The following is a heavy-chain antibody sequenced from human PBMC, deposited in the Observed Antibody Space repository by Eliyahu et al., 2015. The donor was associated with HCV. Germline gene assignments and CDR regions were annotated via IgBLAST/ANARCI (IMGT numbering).Heavy chain of an antibody. D-gene: IGHD3-3*01. J-gene: IGHJ6*02. CDR1: GGSISSGSYY. V-gene: IGHV4-61*02. CDR3: ARAARITIFGVVTPGGMDV. Sequence: QVQLQESGPGLVKPSQTLSLTCTVXGGSISSGSYYWSWIRQPAGKGLEWIGRIYTSGRTNSNPSLKSRVTISVDTPKNQFSLKLSSVTAADTAVYYCARAARITIFGVVTPGGMDVWGQGTTVTVSS. CDR2: IYTSGRT.